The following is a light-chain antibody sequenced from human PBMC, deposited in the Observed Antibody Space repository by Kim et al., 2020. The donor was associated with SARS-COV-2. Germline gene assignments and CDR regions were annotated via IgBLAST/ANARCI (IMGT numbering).Light chain of an antibody. Sequence: PGQTASITCYGDKLGDKYACWYQQKPGQSPVLVIYQDNKRPSGIPERFSGSNSGNTATLTISGTQAMDEADYYCQAWDSSTADVVFGGGTQLTVL. CDR1: KLGDKY. V-gene: IGLV3-1*01. CDR2: QDN. J-gene: IGLJ2*01. CDR3: QAWDSSTADVV.